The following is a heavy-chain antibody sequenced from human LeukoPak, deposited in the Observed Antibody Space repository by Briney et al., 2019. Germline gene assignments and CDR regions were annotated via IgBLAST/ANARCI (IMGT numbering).Heavy chain of an antibody. CDR3: AREQENWNYLRSPNFDY. Sequence: ASVKVSCKASGYTFTSYAMNWVRQAPGQGLEWMGWINTNTGNPTYAQGFTGRFVFSLDTSVSTAYLQISSLKAEDTAVYYCAREQENWNYLRSPNFDYWGQGTLVTVSS. CDR2: INTNTGNP. V-gene: IGHV7-4-1*02. CDR1: GYTFTSYA. D-gene: IGHD1-7*01. J-gene: IGHJ4*02.